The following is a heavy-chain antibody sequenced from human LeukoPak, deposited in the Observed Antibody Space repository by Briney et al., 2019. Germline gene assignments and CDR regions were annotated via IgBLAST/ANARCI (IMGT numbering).Heavy chain of an antibody. CDR2: IYYSGST. V-gene: IGHV4-39*01. D-gene: IGHD3-16*01. CDR1: GGSISSSSYY. Sequence: PSETLSLTCTVSGGSISSSSYYWGWIRQPPGKGLEWIGSIYYSGSTYYNPSLKSRVTISADTSKNQFSLKLSSVTAADTAVYYCAGPYPPGGGGEDAFDIWGQGTMVTVSS. J-gene: IGHJ3*02. CDR3: AGPYPPGGGGEDAFDI.